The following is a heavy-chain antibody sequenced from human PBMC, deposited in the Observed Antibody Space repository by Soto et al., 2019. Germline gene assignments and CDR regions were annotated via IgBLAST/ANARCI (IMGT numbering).Heavy chain of an antibody. CDR2: INPNSGGT. CDR1: GYTFTGYY. Sequence: ASVKVSCKASGYTFTGYYMHWVRQAPGQGLEWMGWINPNSGGTNYAQKFQGWVTMTRDTSISTAYMELSRLRSDDTAVYYCARDEYCHTGSCRFMDVWGQGTTVTVSS. J-gene: IGHJ6*02. D-gene: IGHD2-15*01. V-gene: IGHV1-2*04. CDR3: ARDEYCHTGSCRFMDV.